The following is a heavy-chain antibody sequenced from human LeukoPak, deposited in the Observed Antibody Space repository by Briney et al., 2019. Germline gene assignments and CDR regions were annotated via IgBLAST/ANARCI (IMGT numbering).Heavy chain of an antibody. CDR3: AVDIVATHTDY. D-gene: IGHD5-12*01. V-gene: IGHV4-4*02. CDR1: GFTVSSNY. Sequence: GSLRLSCAASGFTVSSNYMNWVRQPPGKGLEWIGEIYHSGSTNYNPSLKSRVTISVDKSKNQFPLKLSSVTAADTAVYYCAVDIVATHTDYWGQGTLVTVSS. CDR2: IYHSGST. J-gene: IGHJ4*02.